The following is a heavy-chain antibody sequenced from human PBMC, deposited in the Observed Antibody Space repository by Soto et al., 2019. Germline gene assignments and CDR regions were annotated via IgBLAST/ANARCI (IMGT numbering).Heavy chain of an antibody. V-gene: IGHV3-23*01. CDR2: ISGSGGST. CDR1: GFTFSSYA. D-gene: IGHD2-2*01. CDR3: AKDRNIVVVPAAPFDY. J-gene: IGHJ4*02. Sequence: EVQLLESGGGLVQPGGSLRLSCAASGFTFSSYAMSWVRQAPGKGLEWVSAISGSGGSTYYADSVKGRFTISRDNSKNPLYLQMNSLRAEDTAVYYCAKDRNIVVVPAAPFDYWGQGTLVTVSS.